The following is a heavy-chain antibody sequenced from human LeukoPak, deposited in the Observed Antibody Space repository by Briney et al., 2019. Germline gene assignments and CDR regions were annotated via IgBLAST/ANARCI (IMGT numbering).Heavy chain of an antibody. V-gene: IGHV4-59*01. CDR3: ARHHYASGTHTPYYFDY. CDR1: GGSISGFY. CDR2: IYYSGST. Sequence: SETLSLTCTVSGGSISGFYWSWIRQPPGKGLEWIGYIYYSGSTNYNPSLKSRVTMSVDTSKNQFSLKLSSVTAADTALYYCARHHYASGTHTPYYFDYWGRGTLVTVSS. J-gene: IGHJ4*02. D-gene: IGHD3-10*01.